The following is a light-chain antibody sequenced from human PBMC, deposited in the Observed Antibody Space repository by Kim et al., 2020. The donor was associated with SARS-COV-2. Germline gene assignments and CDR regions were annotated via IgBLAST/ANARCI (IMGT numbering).Light chain of an antibody. CDR1: QSVSSY. V-gene: IGKV3-11*01. Sequence: ATLSLSPGESATLSCRASQSVSSYLAWYQQKPGQAPRLLIYDASKRAIGIPARFSGSGSGTDFTLTISRLEPEDSAVYFCQQRSSFGQGTRLEIK. CDR2: DAS. CDR3: QQRSS. J-gene: IGKJ5*01.